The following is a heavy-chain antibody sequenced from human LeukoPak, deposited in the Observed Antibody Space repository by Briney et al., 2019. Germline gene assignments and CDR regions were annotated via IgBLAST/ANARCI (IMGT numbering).Heavy chain of an antibody. CDR1: GFTFSSYG. D-gene: IGHD3-10*01. Sequence: VRSLRLSCAASGFTFSSYGMHWVRQAPGKGLEWVAVIWYDGSNKYYADSVKGRFTISRDNSKNTLYLQMNSLRAEDTAVYYCARRESPHYYGSGSYSLAYYYYYGMDVWGQGITVTVSS. J-gene: IGHJ6*02. V-gene: IGHV3-33*01. CDR3: ARRESPHYYGSGSYSLAYYYYYGMDV. CDR2: IWYDGSNK.